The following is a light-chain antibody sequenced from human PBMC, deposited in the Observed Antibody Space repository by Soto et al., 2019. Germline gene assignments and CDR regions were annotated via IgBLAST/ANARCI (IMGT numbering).Light chain of an antibody. CDR2: GAS. Sequence: EIVLTQSPATLSLSPGERATLSCRASQSVSSYLAWYQQKPGQAPRLLIYGASTRATGIPARFSGSGSGTEFTLTISSLQSEDFAVYYCQHRSNWPLTFGGGTKVDIK. CDR3: QHRSNWPLT. V-gene: IGKV3-11*01. CDR1: QSVSSY. J-gene: IGKJ4*01.